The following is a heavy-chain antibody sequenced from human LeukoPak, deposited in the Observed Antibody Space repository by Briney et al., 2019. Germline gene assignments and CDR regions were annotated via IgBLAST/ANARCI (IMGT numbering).Heavy chain of an antibody. CDR2: IKSKADGGTT. J-gene: IGHJ6*04. D-gene: IGHD3-9*01. V-gene: IGHV3-15*01. Sequence: GGSLRLSCAASGFTFSNVWMNWVRQAPGKGLEWVGRIKSKADGGTTDYAAPVKGRFSISREDSKSTLYLQMNSLKIEDTAVFYCTTQGADNVLRYSVVDYYDMDVWGKGTTVTVSS. CDR1: GFTFSNVW. CDR3: TTQGADNVLRYSVVDYYDMDV.